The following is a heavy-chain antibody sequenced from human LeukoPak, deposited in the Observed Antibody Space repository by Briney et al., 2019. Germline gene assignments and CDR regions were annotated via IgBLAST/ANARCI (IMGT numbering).Heavy chain of an antibody. D-gene: IGHD3-22*01. J-gene: IGHJ2*01. V-gene: IGHV4-59*01. Sequence: PSETLSLTCTVSGGSISSYYWSWIRQPPGKGLEWIGYIYYSGSTNYNPSLKSRVTISVDTSKNQFSLELSSVTAADTAVYYCARVKKITMIVVVPDWYFDLWGRGTLVTVSS. CDR3: ARVKKITMIVVVPDWYFDL. CDR1: GGSISSYY. CDR2: IYYSGST.